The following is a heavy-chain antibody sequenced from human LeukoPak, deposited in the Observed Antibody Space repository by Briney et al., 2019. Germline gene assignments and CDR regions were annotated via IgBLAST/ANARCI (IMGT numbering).Heavy chain of an antibody. CDR1: GYTFTSYG. D-gene: IGHD3-10*01. Sequence: GPSVKVSCKASGYTFTSYGISWVRQAPGQGLEWMGWISAYNGNTNYAQKLQGRVTMTTDTSTSTAYMELRSLRSDDTAVYYCARDRAGMVRGVITDYWGQGTLVTVSS. CDR2: ISAYNGNT. CDR3: ARDRAGMVRGVITDY. J-gene: IGHJ4*02. V-gene: IGHV1-18*01.